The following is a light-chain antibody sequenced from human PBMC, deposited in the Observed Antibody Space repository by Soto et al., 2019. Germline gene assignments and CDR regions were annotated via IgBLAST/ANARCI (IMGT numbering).Light chain of an antibody. CDR1: QFLNSNY. CDR2: GAS. CDR3: QQYGSSPPIT. V-gene: IGKV3-20*01. J-gene: IGKJ5*01. Sequence: EIGLTQSPGTLSLSPGERATRTCRASQFLNSNYLAWYQQKPGQAPRLLIYGASSRATGIPDRFSGSGSGTDFTLTVSSLEPEDFAVYYCQQYGSSPPITFGQGTRVDIK.